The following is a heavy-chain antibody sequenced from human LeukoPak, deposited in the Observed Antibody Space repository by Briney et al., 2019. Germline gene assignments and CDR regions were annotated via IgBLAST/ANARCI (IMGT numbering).Heavy chain of an antibody. CDR3: TTHHTFYYDSSGYYRGFDN. J-gene: IGHJ4*02. V-gene: IGHV3-15*01. CDR2: IKSKPDGGTT. D-gene: IGHD3-22*01. CDR1: GFTFSNAW. Sequence: PGGSLRLSCAASGFTFSNAWMNWVRQAPGKGLEWVGRIKSKPDGGTTDYAAPVKGRFTISRDDSQNTLYLQMNGLKTDDTAVYYCTTHHTFYYDSSGYYRGFDNWGQGTLVTVSS.